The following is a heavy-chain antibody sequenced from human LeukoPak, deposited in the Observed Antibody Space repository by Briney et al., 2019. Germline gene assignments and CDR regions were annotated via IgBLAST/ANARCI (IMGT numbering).Heavy chain of an antibody. CDR1: GFTFSIYL. CDR2: INSDGSRT. J-gene: IGHJ5*02. CDR3: ARDTGVYCSGGSCYSGWFDP. Sequence: PGGSLRLSCAVSGFTFSIYLMHWVRQAPGKGLVWVSRINSDGSRTTYADSVKGRFTISRDNSKNTLYLQMNSLRAEDTAVYYCARDTGVYCSGGSCYSGWFDPWGQGTLVTVSS. D-gene: IGHD2-15*01. V-gene: IGHV3-74*01.